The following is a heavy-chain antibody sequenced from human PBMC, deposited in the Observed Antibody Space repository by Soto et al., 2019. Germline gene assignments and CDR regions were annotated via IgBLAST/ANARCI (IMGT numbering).Heavy chain of an antibody. D-gene: IGHD3-9*01. Sequence: QITLKESGPTLLKPTQTLTLTCTFSGFSFISSGEGVGWIRQPPGMALEWLALIYWDDDRRYNPSLENRLTITNDNDPTRRQVSLTLTDVDPADTASYYCAHRQRIIRYFDLGYFDSWGQGAPVTVSS. J-gene: IGHJ4*02. CDR3: AHRQRIIRYFDLGYFDS. CDR2: IYWDDDR. V-gene: IGHV2-5*02. CDR1: GFSFISSGEG.